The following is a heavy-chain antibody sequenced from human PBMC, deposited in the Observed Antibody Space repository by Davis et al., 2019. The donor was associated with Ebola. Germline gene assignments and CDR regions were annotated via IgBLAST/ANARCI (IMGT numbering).Heavy chain of an antibody. Sequence: GESLKISCAASGFTFSSYAMSWVRQAPGKGLEWVSAISGSGGSTYYADSVKGRFTISRDNSKNTLYLQMNSLRAEDTAVYYCAKDRRGTMIAGDSWGQGTLVTVSS. CDR3: AKDRRGTMIAGDS. CDR2: ISGSGGST. V-gene: IGHV3-23*01. J-gene: IGHJ4*02. D-gene: IGHD3-22*01. CDR1: GFTFSSYA.